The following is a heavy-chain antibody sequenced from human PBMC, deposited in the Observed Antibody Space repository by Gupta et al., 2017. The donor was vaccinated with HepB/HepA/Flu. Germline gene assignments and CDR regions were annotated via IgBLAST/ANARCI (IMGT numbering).Heavy chain of an antibody. Sequence: EVQLLESGGGLVQPGGSLRLSGASSGFSLSYYGMTWVRQAPGMGLEGVSTISSHAGSTFFADSVKGRFTISRDNSKNTMYLQMNSVRAEDTALYYCTNRIVGVINWGQGTLVTVSS. V-gene: IGHV3-23*01. J-gene: IGHJ4*02. D-gene: IGHD3-10*01. CDR3: TNRIVGVIN. CDR2: ISSHAGST. CDR1: GFSLSYYG.